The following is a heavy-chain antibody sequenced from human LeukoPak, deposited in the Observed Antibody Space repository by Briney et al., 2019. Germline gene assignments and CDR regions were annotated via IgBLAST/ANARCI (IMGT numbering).Heavy chain of an antibody. Sequence: SGTLSLTCAVSGGSISSTNWWSWVRQPPGKGLEWIGEISHSGSTNYNPSLKSRVTISVDKSKNQFSLKLSSVTAADTAVYYCARRKDCSGGSCYSHWFDPWGQGTLVTVSS. CDR1: GGSISSTNW. J-gene: IGHJ5*02. CDR2: ISHSGST. CDR3: ARRKDCSGGSCYSHWFDP. V-gene: IGHV4-4*02. D-gene: IGHD2-15*01.